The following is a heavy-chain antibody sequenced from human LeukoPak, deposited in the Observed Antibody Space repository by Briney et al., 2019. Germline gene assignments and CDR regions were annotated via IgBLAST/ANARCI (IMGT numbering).Heavy chain of an antibody. Sequence: PSETLSLTCAVSGGSISSSNWWSWVRQPPGKGLEWIGEIYHSGSTNYNPSLKSRVTISVDKSKNQFSLKLSSVTTADTAVYYCVSAEYSYGHNWFDPWGQGTLVTVSS. D-gene: IGHD5-18*01. CDR3: VSAEYSYGHNWFDP. V-gene: IGHV4-4*02. J-gene: IGHJ5*02. CDR1: GGSISSSNW. CDR2: IYHSGST.